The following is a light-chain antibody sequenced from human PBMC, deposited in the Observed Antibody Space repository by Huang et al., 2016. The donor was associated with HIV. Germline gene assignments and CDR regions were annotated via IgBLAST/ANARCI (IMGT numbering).Light chain of an antibody. CDR1: RSLSST. J-gene: IGKJ1*01. CDR2: GTS. V-gene: IGKV3-15*01. Sequence: EVVMTQSPVTLSVSLGERATPSCRASRSLSSTLAWDQQKLGQAPRLLIYGTSTRATGIPARCSGTGSGTEFTLTISSLRSEDFAFYYCQQYNNWPPAFGQGTKVEIK. CDR3: QQYNNWPPA.